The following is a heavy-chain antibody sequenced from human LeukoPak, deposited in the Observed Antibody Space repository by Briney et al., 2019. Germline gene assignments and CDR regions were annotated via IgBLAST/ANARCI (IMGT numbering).Heavy chain of an antibody. J-gene: IGHJ4*02. CDR1: GFTFSSYG. D-gene: IGHD3-10*01. CDR3: ARDLYYFGSGNYVPGLPDY. V-gene: IGHV3-30*03. CDR2: ISYDGSNK. Sequence: PGRSLRLSCAASGFTFSSYGMHWVRQAPGKGLEWVAVISYDGSNKYYADSVKGRFTISRDNAKNLLYLQMNSLRAEDTAVYYCARDLYYFGSGNYVPGLPDYWGQGTLVTVSS.